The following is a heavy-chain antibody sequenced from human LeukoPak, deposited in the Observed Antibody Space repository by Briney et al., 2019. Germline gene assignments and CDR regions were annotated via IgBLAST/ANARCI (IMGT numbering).Heavy chain of an antibody. CDR2: ISAYNGNT. CDR1: GYTFTSYG. Sequence: ASVKVSCKAYGYTFTSYGISWVRQAPGQGLEWMGWISAYNGNTNYAQKLQGRVTMTTDTSTSTAYMELRSLRSDDTAVYYCARRRIAAAGVYYYYMDVWGKGTTVTISS. CDR3: ARRRIAAAGVYYYYMDV. V-gene: IGHV1-18*01. D-gene: IGHD6-13*01. J-gene: IGHJ6*03.